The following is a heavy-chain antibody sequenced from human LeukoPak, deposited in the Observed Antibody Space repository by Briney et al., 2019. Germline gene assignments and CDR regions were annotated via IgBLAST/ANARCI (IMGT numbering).Heavy chain of an antibody. CDR3: AKGLTIPFNYFDY. D-gene: IGHD3-3*01. J-gene: IGHJ4*02. CDR1: GFTFSSYS. V-gene: IGHV3-48*01. CDR2: ISSSSSTI. Sequence: GGSLRLSCAASGFTFSSYSMNWVRQAPGKGLEWVSYISSSSSTIYYADSVKGRFTISRDNAKNSLYLQMNSLRAEDTAVYYCAKGLTIPFNYFDYWGQGTLVTVSS.